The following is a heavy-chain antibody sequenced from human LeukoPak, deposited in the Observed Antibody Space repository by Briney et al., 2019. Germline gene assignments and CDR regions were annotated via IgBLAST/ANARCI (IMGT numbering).Heavy chain of an antibody. CDR3: AALGVADIVVPTNGFDI. V-gene: IGHV4-30-2*01. CDR1: GGSISSGGYY. CDR2: IYHSGST. D-gene: IGHD2-2*01. Sequence: SETLSLTCTVSGGSISSGGYYWSWIRQPPGKGLEWIGYIYHSGSTYYNPSLKSRVTISVDRSKNQFSLKLSSVTAADTAVYYCAALGVADIVVPTNGFDIWGQGTMVTVSS. J-gene: IGHJ3*02.